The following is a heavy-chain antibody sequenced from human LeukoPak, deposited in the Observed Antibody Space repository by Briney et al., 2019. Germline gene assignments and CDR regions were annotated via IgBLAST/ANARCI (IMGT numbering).Heavy chain of an antibody. D-gene: IGHD6-13*01. CDR2: VHTSGST. CDR1: GGSISSGSYY. CDR3: GSLGYSSSPRDW. V-gene: IGHV4-61*02. Sequence: PSETLSLTCTVSGGSISSGSYYWSWLRQPAGKGLEWIGRVHTSGSTNYNPSLKSRVTISVDTSKNQFSLKLSSVTAADTAVYYCGSLGYSSSPRDWWGQGTLVTASS. J-gene: IGHJ4*02.